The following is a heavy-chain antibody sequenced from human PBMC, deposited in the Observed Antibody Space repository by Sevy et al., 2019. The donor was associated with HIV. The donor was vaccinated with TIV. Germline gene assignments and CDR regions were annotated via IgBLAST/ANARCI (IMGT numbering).Heavy chain of an antibody. CDR3: AATKDYYENSCSPFDY. V-gene: IGHV1-24*01. D-gene: IGHD3-22*01. CDR1: GHTLNRLG. CDR2: FDPEDGET. J-gene: IGHJ4*02. Sequence: ASVKVSCKVYGHTLNRLGMHWVRQAPGKGLEWMGSFDPEDGETFQAQKFQGRVTMTDDTSTDTAYMELSSLRSEYTSVYYCAATKDYYENSCSPFDYWGQGTLVTVSS.